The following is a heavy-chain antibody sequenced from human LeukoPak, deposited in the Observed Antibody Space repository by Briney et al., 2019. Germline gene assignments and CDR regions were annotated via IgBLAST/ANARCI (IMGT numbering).Heavy chain of an antibody. V-gene: IGHV4-30-4*01. CDR3: ARVVGASYDAFDI. Sequence: PSETLSLTCTVSGGSISSGDYYWSWIRQPPGKGLEWIGYIYYSGSTYYNPSLKSRVTISVDTSKNQFSLKLSSVTAAGTAVYYCARVVGASYDAFDIWGQGTMVTVSS. J-gene: IGHJ3*02. CDR1: GGSISSGDYY. D-gene: IGHD1-26*01. CDR2: IYYSGST.